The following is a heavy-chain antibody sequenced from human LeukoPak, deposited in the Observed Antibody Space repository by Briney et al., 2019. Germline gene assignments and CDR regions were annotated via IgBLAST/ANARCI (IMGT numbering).Heavy chain of an antibody. J-gene: IGHJ4*02. Sequence: GGSLRLSCTASGFSFSAYWMTWVRQAPGTGLEWVANINPAGSETYYVDPVKGRFSISRDNAKNLVYLQMNSLRAEDTAVYHCARGYSGSYRVDYWGQGTLVTVSS. CDR2: INPAGSET. CDR3: ARGYSGSYRVDY. CDR1: GFSFSAYW. D-gene: IGHD1-26*01. V-gene: IGHV3-7*01.